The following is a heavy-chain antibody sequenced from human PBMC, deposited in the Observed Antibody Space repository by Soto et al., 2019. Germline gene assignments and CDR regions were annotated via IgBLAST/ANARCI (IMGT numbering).Heavy chain of an antibody. Sequence: QVQLQESGPGLVQPSQTLSLSCTVSGGSISSNAYYWSWIRQHPGKGLEWIGYIYYSGSTYYNPSLKSRVTISVDTSKTQLSLKLSSVTGADTAVYYCARVIPLWIGDLGGSGNWFDPWGQGTLVIVSS. CDR3: ARVIPLWIGDLGGSGNWFDP. CDR1: GGSISSNAYY. V-gene: IGHV4-31*03. J-gene: IGHJ5*02. CDR2: IYYSGST. D-gene: IGHD3-10*01.